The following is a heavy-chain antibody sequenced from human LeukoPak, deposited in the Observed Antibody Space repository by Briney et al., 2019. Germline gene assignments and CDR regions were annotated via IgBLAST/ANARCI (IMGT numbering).Heavy chain of an antibody. Sequence: SETLSLTCTVPGGSISNYYWNWIRQPPGKGLEWIGHIYYSGSTNYNPSLKSRVTISVDTSKIQFSLKLSSVTAADTAVYYCARKGDYGGNSAVGWFDPWGQGSLVTVSS. CDR2: IYYSGST. CDR3: ARKGDYGGNSAVGWFDP. J-gene: IGHJ5*02. V-gene: IGHV4-59*08. CDR1: GGSISNYY. D-gene: IGHD4-23*01.